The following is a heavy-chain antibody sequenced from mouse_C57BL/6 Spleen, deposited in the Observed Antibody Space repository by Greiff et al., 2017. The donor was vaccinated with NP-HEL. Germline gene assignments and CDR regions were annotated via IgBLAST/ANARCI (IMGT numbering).Heavy chain of an antibody. CDR3: AGYSNYPAWFAD. J-gene: IGHJ3*01. D-gene: IGHD2-5*01. V-gene: IGHV1-81*01. Sequence: VQLQQSGAELARPGASVKLSCKASGYTFTSYGISWVKQRTGQGLEWIGEIYPRSGNTYYNEKFKGKATLTADKSSSTAYMGLRSLTSEDSAVYFCAGYSNYPAWFADWGQGTLVTVSA. CDR2: IYPRSGNT. CDR1: GYTFTSYG.